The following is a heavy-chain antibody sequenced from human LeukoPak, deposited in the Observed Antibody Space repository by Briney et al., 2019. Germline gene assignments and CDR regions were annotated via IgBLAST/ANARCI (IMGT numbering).Heavy chain of an antibody. CDR1: GGSISSYY. V-gene: IGHV4-59*06. Sequence: PSETLSLTCTVSGGSISSYYWSWIRQHPGKGLEWIGYIYYSGSTYYNPSLKSRVTISVDTSKNQFSLKLSSVTAADTAVYYCARGRHSSIAARPEASWFDPWGQGTLVTVSS. D-gene: IGHD6-6*01. CDR2: IYYSGST. J-gene: IGHJ5*02. CDR3: ARGRHSSIAARPEASWFDP.